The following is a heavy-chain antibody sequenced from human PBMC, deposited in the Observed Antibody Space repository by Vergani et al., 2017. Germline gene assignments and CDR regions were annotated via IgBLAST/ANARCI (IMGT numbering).Heavy chain of an antibody. V-gene: IGHV3-66*02. Sequence: ELQLVESGGGLVQPGGSLRLSCAASGSTVSGNYMTWVRQAPGKGLEWVSHIYSGDETYYADSVKGRVTISRDTSKNQVVLTMTNMDYVDTGTYYCVYRKTECGTTGCFYPFYYYYYMDVWGKGTTVTVSS. D-gene: IGHD1-7*01. CDR1: GSTVSGNY. CDR3: VYRKTECGTTGCFYPFYYYYYMDV. J-gene: IGHJ6*03. CDR2: IYSGDET.